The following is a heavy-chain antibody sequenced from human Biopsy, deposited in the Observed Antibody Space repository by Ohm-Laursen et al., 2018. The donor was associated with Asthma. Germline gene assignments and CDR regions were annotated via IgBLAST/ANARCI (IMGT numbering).Heavy chain of an antibody. CDR2: ISLNTGDA. Sequence: ASVKVSCKTSGFPFTAYSIHWVRQAPGQGLEWMGWISLNTGDANLAQKFRGWVTMTRDTSTSTGFMELSRLTSDDTAVYYCATVGQLLSSSGYYFAYWGQGTLVTVSS. J-gene: IGHJ4*02. CDR1: GFPFTAYS. CDR3: ATVGQLLSSSGYYFAY. V-gene: IGHV1-2*04. D-gene: IGHD3-22*01.